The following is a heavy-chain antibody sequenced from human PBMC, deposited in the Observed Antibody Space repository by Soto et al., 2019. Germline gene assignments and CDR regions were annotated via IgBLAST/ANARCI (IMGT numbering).Heavy chain of an antibody. Sequence: GGSLRLSCVVSGFTFSDYWMHWVRQAPGKGLVWVARIKSDGSSTRYGDSVKGRFIISRDNAKNTLSLQMDSLRAEDTAVYYCVREEDSASCLMYWGQGALVTVSS. D-gene: IGHD2-8*01. J-gene: IGHJ4*02. V-gene: IGHV3-74*01. CDR2: IKSDGSST. CDR3: VREEDSASCLMY. CDR1: GFTFSDYW.